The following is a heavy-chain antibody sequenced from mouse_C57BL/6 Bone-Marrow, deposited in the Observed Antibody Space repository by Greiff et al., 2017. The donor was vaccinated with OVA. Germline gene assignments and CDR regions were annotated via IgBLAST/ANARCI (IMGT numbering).Heavy chain of an antibody. J-gene: IGHJ4*01. CDR2: IDPSDSYT. CDR1: GYTFTSYW. D-gene: IGHD1-3*01. V-gene: IGHV1-69*01. CDR3: ARGALRYYAMDY. Sequence: QVQLQQPGAELVMPGASVKLSCKASGYTFTSYWMHWVKQRPGQGLEWIGEIDPSDSYTNYTQKFKGKSTLTVDKSSSTAYMQLSSLTSEDSAVYYCARGALRYYAMDYWGQGTSVTVSS.